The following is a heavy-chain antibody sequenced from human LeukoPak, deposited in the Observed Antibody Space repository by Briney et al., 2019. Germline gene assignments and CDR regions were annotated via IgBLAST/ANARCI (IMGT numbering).Heavy chain of an antibody. CDR3: ARDWVRDGYNYYHYFDC. CDR2: ISTSGGTI. J-gene: IGHJ4*02. V-gene: IGHV3-11*01. CDR1: GFTFSGYY. D-gene: IGHD5-24*01. Sequence: KPGGSLRLPCAASGFTFSGYYMSWIRQAPGKGLEWVSYISTSGGTIYYADSVKGRFTISRDNAKNSLYLQMSSLRAEDTAVYYCARDWVRDGYNYYHYFDCWGQGALVTVSS.